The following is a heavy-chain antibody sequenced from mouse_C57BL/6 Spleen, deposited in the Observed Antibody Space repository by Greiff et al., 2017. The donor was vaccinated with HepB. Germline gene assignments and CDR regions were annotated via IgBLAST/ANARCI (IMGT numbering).Heavy chain of an antibody. CDR3: TRVYGSSYGGLDY. V-gene: IGHV1-15*01. D-gene: IGHD1-1*01. CDR1: GYTFTDYE. Sequence: QVQLQQSGAELVRPGASVTLSCKASGYTFTDYEMHWVKQTPVHGLEWIGAIDPETGGTAYNQKFKGKAILTADKSSSTAYMELRSLTSEDSAVYYCTRVYGSSYGGLDYWGQGTTLTVSS. CDR2: IDPETGGT. J-gene: IGHJ2*01.